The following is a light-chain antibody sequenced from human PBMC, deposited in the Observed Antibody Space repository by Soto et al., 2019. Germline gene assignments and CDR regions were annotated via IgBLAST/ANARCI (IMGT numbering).Light chain of an antibody. Sequence: EIVLTQSPGTLSLSPGEGGTLSCRASQSVTSNYLAWYQQRPGQAPRLLIYGATTRATGIPDRFSGRGSGTDFTLTISRLEPDDFAVYYCQHYGRSPSFGPGTKVGIK. CDR3: QHYGRSPS. V-gene: IGKV3-20*01. CDR1: QSVTSNY. CDR2: GAT. J-gene: IGKJ3*01.